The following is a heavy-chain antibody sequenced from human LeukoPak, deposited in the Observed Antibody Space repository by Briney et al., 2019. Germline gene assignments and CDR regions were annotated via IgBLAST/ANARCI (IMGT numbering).Heavy chain of an antibody. CDR2: IKQDGSEK. CDR3: ATDRSVGATYRFDH. Sequence: PGGSLRLSCAASGFTFSIYWMTWVRQAPGKGLEWVANIKQDGSEKYYVDSVKGRFTISRDNAKNSLFLQMNSLSAEDTAVYYCATDRSVGATYRFDHWGQGTLVTVSS. J-gene: IGHJ4*02. D-gene: IGHD1-26*01. CDR1: GFTFSIYW. V-gene: IGHV3-7*01.